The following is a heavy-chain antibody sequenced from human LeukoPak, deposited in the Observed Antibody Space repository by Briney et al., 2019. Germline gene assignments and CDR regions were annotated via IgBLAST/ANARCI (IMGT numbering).Heavy chain of an antibody. CDR1: RFTFSDYY. V-gene: IGHV3-11*04. CDR3: ARDGGYFDY. J-gene: IGHJ4*02. Sequence: GSLRLSCAASRFTFSDYYMSWIRQTPGKGLEWISYISGTGDDIYHADSVKGRFTISRDNAKNSLYLQMNSLRVEDTAVYYCARDGGYFDYWGQGTLVTVSS. CDR2: ISGTGDDI.